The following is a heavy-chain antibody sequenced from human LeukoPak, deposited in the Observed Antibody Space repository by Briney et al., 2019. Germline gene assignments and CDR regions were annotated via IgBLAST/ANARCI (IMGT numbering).Heavy chain of an antibody. Sequence: ASVKVSCKASGYTFTSYYMHWVRRAPGQGLEWMGIINPSGGSTSYAQKFQGRVTMTRDTSTSTVYMELSSLRSEDTAVYYCARADCNSTSCYGWLDPWGQGTLVTVSS. CDR1: GYTFTSYY. CDR3: ARADCNSTSCYGWLDP. V-gene: IGHV1-46*01. J-gene: IGHJ5*02. D-gene: IGHD2-2*01. CDR2: INPSGGST.